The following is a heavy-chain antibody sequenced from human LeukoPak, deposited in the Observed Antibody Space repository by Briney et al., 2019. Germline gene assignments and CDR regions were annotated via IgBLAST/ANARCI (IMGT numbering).Heavy chain of an antibody. V-gene: IGHV3-30*18. CDR1: GFTFSSFG. CDR3: AKDRTGWYYFDY. Sequence: PGRSLRLSCAASGFTFSSFGMHWVRQAPGEGLEWVAVISYDGGNKYYADSVKGRLTISRDNSKNTLYLQMNSLRAEDTAVYYCAKDRTGWYYFDYWGQGTLVTVSS. J-gene: IGHJ4*02. CDR2: ISYDGGNK. D-gene: IGHD2-15*01.